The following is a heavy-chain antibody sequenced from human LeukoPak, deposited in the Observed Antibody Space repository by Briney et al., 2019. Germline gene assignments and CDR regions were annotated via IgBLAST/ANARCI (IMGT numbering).Heavy chain of an antibody. Sequence: GGSLRLSCAASGFTFSSYSMNWVRQAPGKGLEWVSYISSSSSTIYYADSVKGQFTISRDNAKNSLYLQMNSLGAEDTAVYYCARAGNDYGDPNDAFDIWGQGTMVTVSS. CDR1: GFTFSSYS. CDR3: ARAGNDYGDPNDAFDI. D-gene: IGHD4-17*01. J-gene: IGHJ3*02. V-gene: IGHV3-48*01. CDR2: ISSSSSTI.